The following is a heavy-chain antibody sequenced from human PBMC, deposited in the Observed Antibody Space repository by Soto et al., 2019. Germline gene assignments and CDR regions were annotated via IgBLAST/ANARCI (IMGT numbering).Heavy chain of an antibody. CDR3: VRVFGSIDY. J-gene: IGHJ4*02. CDR2: INAGNGYT. Sequence: ASVKVSCKASGYTFTSYAMHWVRQAPGQRLEWMGWINAGNGYTGFAQKFQGRVSMTRDTSISTAYMELSSLRSEDTAVYYCVRVFGSIDYWGQGTLVTVSS. V-gene: IGHV1-3*01. CDR1: GYTFTSYA. D-gene: IGHD2-21*01.